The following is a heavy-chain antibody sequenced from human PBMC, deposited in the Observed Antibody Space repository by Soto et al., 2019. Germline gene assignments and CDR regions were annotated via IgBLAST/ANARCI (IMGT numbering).Heavy chain of an antibody. CDR2: IIPILGIA. CDR1: GGTFSSYT. Sequence: QVQLVQSGAEVKKPGSSVKVSCKASGGTFSSYTISWVRQAPGQGLEWMGRIIPILGIANYAQKFQGRVTITADKSTSTAYMELSSLRSEDTAVYCCARVDYGGHFDYWGQGTLVTVSS. J-gene: IGHJ4*02. V-gene: IGHV1-69*02. D-gene: IGHD4-17*01. CDR3: ARVDYGGHFDY.